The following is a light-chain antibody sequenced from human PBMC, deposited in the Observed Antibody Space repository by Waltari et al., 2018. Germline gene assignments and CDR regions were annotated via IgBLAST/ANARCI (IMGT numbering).Light chain of an antibody. Sequence: QSALTQPPSASGSPVQTVIISCTGTSSDIGAYKYVSWYQQIPGRAPALIIYEVDSRPPGVPDRFSGSKSGNTASLTVSGLQTEDEGDYYCSSYAGSNKLIFGGVTKLTVL. CDR1: SSDIGAYKY. CDR3: SSYAGSNKLI. CDR2: EVD. J-gene: IGLJ2*01. V-gene: IGLV2-8*01.